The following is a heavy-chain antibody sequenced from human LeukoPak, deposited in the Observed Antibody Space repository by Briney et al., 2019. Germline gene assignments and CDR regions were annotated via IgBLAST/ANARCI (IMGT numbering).Heavy chain of an antibody. CDR1: GSALRNYG. CDR2: ISSRSSYI. V-gene: IGHV3-21*01. CDR3: ARDHHRRHYDSQARDSFDI. D-gene: IGHD3-22*01. J-gene: IGHJ3*02. Sequence: PGGSLRLFCAASGSALRNYGLIWVRQAPGKGLEWVSSISSRSSYIYYADSVKGRFTISRDNPKNSLYLQMNSLRAEDTAVDYWARDHHRRHYDSQARDSFDIWGPGTLVTVSS.